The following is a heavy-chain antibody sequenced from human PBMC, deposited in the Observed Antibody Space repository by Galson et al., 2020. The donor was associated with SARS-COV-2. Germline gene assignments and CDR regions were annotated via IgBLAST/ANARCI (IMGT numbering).Heavy chain of an antibody. J-gene: IGHJ4*02. D-gene: IGHD6-25*01. Sequence: GESLKISCAASVFTFSSYWMSWVRKAPGKGLEWVANIKQDGSEKYYVDSVKGRFTISRDNAKNSLYLQMNSLRAEDTAVYYCARVGSSGWYFDYWGQGTLVTVSS. CDR3: ARVGSSGWYFDY. CDR2: IKQDGSEK. CDR1: VFTFSSYW. V-gene: IGHV3-7*01.